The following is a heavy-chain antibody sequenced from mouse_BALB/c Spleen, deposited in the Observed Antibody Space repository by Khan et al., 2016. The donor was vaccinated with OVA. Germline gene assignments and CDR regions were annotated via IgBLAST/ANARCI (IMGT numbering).Heavy chain of an antibody. D-gene: IGHD2-10*01. J-gene: IGHJ3*01. CDR3: TRGAYNGLFAY. V-gene: IGHV14-3*02. CDR2: IDPANGDV. CDR1: DFNIKDTY. Sequence: VQLQQSGAEFVQPGASVKLSCTASDFNIKDTYMHWINQRPQQGLVWIGRIDPANGDVKYDPRFQDKATIAADASSNTAYLQLSSLTSEDTAVYYCTRGAYNGLFAYWGQGTLVTVSA.